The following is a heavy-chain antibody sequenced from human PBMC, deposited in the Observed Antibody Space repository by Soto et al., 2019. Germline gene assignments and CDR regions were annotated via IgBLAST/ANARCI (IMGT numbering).Heavy chain of an antibody. J-gene: IGHJ6*02. V-gene: IGHV1-69*01. CDR2: VMPTFGAG. CDR3: TASRGFYEAMDA. Sequence: QVQLVQSGAEVKKPRSSVKVSCTASGGAFRNYAVSWVRQAPGQGLEWMGAVMPTFGAGVYAQKFQGRLKIFAYECTYTAYLNVSSLTFEDAAIYYCTASRGFYEAMDAWGQGTTLTVSS. D-gene: IGHD3-22*01. CDR1: GGAFRNYA.